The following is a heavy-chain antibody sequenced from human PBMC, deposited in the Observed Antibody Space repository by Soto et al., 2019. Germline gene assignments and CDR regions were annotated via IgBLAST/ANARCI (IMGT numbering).Heavy chain of an antibody. Sequence: QVQLQESGPGLVKPSQTLSLTCNVSGVSISTGDCYWSWIRQQPGKGLAWLGYIYNFGSPYYTPALRGRVTISVDTSKNQFSLRLSSVTAEDTAVYFCACRVTRPRGYFHSWGQGTLVTVSS. D-gene: IGHD2-21*02. V-gene: IGHV4-31*03. J-gene: IGHJ1*01. CDR3: ACRVTRPRGYFHS. CDR2: IYNFGSP. CDR1: GVSISTGDCY.